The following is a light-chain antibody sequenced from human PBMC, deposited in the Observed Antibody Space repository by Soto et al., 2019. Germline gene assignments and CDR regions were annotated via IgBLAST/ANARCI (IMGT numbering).Light chain of an antibody. J-gene: IGLJ1*01. CDR1: SRDIGGYNY. Sequence: QSVLTQPPSASGSPGQSVTISCNGTSRDIGGYNYVSWYQQHPGKAPKLLIYEVTKRPSGVPDRFSGSKSGNTASLTVSGLQADDEADYFWCSSAGSHSYLFGTGTKLTVL. CDR2: EVT. V-gene: IGLV2-8*01. CDR3: CSSAGSHSYL.